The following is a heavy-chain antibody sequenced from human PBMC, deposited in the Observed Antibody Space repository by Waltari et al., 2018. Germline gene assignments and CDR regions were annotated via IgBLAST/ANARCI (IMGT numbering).Heavy chain of an antibody. CDR1: GFPFSNDW. J-gene: IGHJ3*02. CDR2: IKEDGNKV. V-gene: IGHV3-7*01. CDR3: ARDRGYCAFDI. D-gene: IGHD2-8*02. Sequence: EVQLVESGGGLVQPGGSLGLSCAASGFPFSNDWMYWVRQAPGKGLERVATIKEDGNKVYYLDSVKGRFTVSRDNAKNSLYLQMNILRSEDTAIYYCARDRGYCAFDIWGHGTMVTVSS.